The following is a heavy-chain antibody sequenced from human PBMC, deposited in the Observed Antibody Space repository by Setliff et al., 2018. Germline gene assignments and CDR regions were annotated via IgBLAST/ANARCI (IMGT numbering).Heavy chain of an antibody. CDR2: INPNSGGT. J-gene: IGHJ4*02. CDR3: ATFVVVTTGVY. V-gene: IGHV1-2*02. CDR1: GYRLTGYY. Sequence: ASVKVSCKASGYRLTGYYIHWLRQAPGQGPEWMGWINPNSGGTNYADKFQGRVTLTRDPSISTAYMELSRLTSDDTAVYYCATFVVVTTGVYWGQGSLVT. D-gene: IGHD2-21*02.